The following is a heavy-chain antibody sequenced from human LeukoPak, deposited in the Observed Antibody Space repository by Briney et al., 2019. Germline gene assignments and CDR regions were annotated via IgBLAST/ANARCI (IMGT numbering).Heavy chain of an antibody. CDR3: ARGGADYVIGY. CDR1: GFIFSDYY. D-gene: IGHD4-17*01. CDR2: ISVSISYT. Sequence: GGSLRLSCAASGFIFSDYYMSWVRQAPGKGVEGVSHISVSISYTNYADSVMGRFTISRDNAKNSLYLQMNNLRAEDTAVYYCARGGADYVIGYWGQGTLVTVSS. J-gene: IGHJ4*02. V-gene: IGHV3-11*06.